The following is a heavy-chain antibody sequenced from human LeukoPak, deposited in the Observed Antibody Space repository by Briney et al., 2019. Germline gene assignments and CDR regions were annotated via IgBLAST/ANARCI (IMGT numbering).Heavy chain of an antibody. J-gene: IGHJ6*02. CDR3: AGGGGSGSYSAYYYGMDV. V-gene: IGHV1-18*01. D-gene: IGHD3-10*01. Sequence: AASVKVSCKASGYTFTSYGISWVRQAPGQGLEWMGWISAYNGNTNYAQKLQGRVTMTTDTSTSTAYMELRSLRSDDTAVYYCAGGGGSGSYSAYYYGMDVWGQGTTVTVSS. CDR2: ISAYNGNT. CDR1: GYTFTSYG.